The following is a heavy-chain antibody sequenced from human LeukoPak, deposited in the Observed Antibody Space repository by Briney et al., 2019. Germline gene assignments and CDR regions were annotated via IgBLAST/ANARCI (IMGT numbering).Heavy chain of an antibody. CDR1: GGSFRGYY. D-gene: IGHD6-6*01. J-gene: IGHJ4*02. V-gene: IGHV4-34*01. CDR3: ARGVQQLVPGLGY. Sequence: PSETLSLTCAVYGGSFRGYYWSWIRQPPGKGLEWIGEINHSGSTHYNPSLKSRVTISVDTSKNQFSLKLSSVTAADTAVYYCARGVQQLVPGLGYWGQGTLVTVSS. CDR2: INHSGST.